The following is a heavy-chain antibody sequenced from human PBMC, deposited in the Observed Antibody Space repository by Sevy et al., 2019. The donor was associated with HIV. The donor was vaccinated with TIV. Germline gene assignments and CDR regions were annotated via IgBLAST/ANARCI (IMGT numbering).Heavy chain of an antibody. CDR1: GFTFGDYA. Sequence: GGSLRLSCTTSGFTFGDYAMNWVRQAPGKGLEWVAFLKSKADGGTVDHAASVKGRFTISRDDSKSIAYVEMNDLTTEDTGVYYCTRWKGLQSIFDYWGQGALVTVSS. D-gene: IGHD1-1*01. CDR2: LKSKADGGTV. V-gene: IGHV3-49*04. J-gene: IGHJ4*02. CDR3: TRWKGLQSIFDY.